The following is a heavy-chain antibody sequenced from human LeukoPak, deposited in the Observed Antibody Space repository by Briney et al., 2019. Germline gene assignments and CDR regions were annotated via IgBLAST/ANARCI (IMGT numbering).Heavy chain of an antibody. CDR2: ISWDGGST. CDR1: GFTFDDYT. V-gene: IGHV3-43*01. CDR3: AKDGGSSSSWYYFDY. D-gene: IGHD6-6*01. J-gene: IGHJ4*02. Sequence: GGSLRLSCAASGFTFDDYTTHWVRQAPGKGLEWVSLISWDGGSTYYADSVKGRFTISRDNSKDSLYLQMNSLRTEDTALYYCAKDGGSSSSWYYFDYWGQGTLVTVSS.